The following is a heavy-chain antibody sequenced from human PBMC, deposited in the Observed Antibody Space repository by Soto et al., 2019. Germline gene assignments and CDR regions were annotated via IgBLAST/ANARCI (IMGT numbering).Heavy chain of an antibody. Sequence: QVQLVESGGGVVQPGRSLRLSCAASGFTFSSYGMHWVRQAPGKGLEWVAVISYDGSNKYYADSVKGRFTISRDNSKNTLYLQMNSLRAEDKAVYYCAKDLDGSGSYYEQRYYYGMDVWGQGTTVTVSS. V-gene: IGHV3-30*18. J-gene: IGHJ6*02. CDR3: AKDLDGSGSYYEQRYYYGMDV. D-gene: IGHD3-10*01. CDR1: GFTFSSYG. CDR2: ISYDGSNK.